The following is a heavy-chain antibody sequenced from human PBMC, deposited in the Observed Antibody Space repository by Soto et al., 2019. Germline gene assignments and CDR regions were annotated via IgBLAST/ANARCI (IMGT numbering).Heavy chain of an antibody. Sequence: ASVKVSCKVSGDTFSKYGINWVRQAPGQKLEWMGRFIPLLGTSEYAQNFQGRVTITADESTSTVFMDLSSLRSEDTAVFYCASEYCTNGACYRNYYYFGMDVWGQGTTVTVSS. V-gene: IGHV1-69*11. J-gene: IGHJ6*02. CDR1: GDTFSKYG. CDR3: ASEYCTNGACYRNYYYFGMDV. D-gene: IGHD2-8*01. CDR2: FIPLLGTS.